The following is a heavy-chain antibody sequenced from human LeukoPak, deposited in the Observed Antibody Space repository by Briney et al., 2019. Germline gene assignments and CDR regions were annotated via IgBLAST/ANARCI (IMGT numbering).Heavy chain of an antibody. CDR3: AKNPDYYGSGSSVSFDY. V-gene: IGHV3-23*01. D-gene: IGHD3-10*01. J-gene: IGHJ4*02. CDR2: ISGSGGST. CDR1: GFTFSSYA. Sequence: HPGGSLRLSCVASGFTFSSYAMSWVRQAPGKGLEWVSAISGSGGSTYYADSVKGRFTISRDNSKNALYLQMNSLRAEDTAVYYCAKNPDYYGSGSSVSFDYWGQGTLVTVSS.